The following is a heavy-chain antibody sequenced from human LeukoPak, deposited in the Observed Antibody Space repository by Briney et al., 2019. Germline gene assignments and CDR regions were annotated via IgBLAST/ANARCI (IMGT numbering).Heavy chain of an antibody. CDR1: GGTCSSFA. D-gene: IGHD2-8*01. CDR2: IIPILGIP. J-gene: IGHJ4*02. CDR3: ERESNPIYCTNRVCPIDS. V-gene: IGHV1-69*04. Sequence: SVKVSCKASGGTCSSFAVSWVRQAPGQGLEWMGMIIPILGIPNYAHKFQGSVTLTADESTNTVYMELSSLRSEDTAVYYCERESNPIYCTNRVCPIDSWGQGTLVIVSS.